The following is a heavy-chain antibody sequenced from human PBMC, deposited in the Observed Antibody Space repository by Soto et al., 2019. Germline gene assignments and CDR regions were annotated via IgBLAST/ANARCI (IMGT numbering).Heavy chain of an antibody. CDR2: IIPSFGTA. CDR1: GGTFSSYA. Sequence: SVKVSCKASGGTFSSYAITWVRQAPGQGLEWMGGIIPSFGTANYAQKFQGRVTITADKSTNTAYMEMSSLRPEDTAVYYCARELGYCSSASCYTLFAYNWFDPWGQGTLVTVSS. D-gene: IGHD2-2*02. J-gene: IGHJ5*02. V-gene: IGHV1-69*06. CDR3: ARELGYCSSASCYTLFAYNWFDP.